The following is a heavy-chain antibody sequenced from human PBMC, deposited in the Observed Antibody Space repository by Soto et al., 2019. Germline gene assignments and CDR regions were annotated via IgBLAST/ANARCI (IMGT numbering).Heavy chain of an antibody. Sequence: VASVKVSCKASGGTFSSYTISWVRQAPGQGLEWMGRIIPILGIANYAQKFQGRVTITADKSTSTAYMELSSLRSEDTAVYYCARGGYDILTGYGYWGQGTLVTVSS. CDR1: GGTFSSYT. CDR3: ARGGYDILTGYGY. CDR2: IIPILGIA. D-gene: IGHD3-9*01. V-gene: IGHV1-69*02. J-gene: IGHJ4*02.